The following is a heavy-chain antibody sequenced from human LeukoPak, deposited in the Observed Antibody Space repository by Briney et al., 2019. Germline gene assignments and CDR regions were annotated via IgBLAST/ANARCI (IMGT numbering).Heavy chain of an antibody. Sequence: SETLSLTCTVSGGSINNYYWGWIRPPPGKGLEWIGYVFYRGSTNYNPSLKSRVTISVDTSKNQFSLKLSSVTAADTAVYYCARIVSSGYSDYWGQGTLVTVSS. V-gene: IGHV4-59*01. CDR1: GGSINNYY. CDR2: VFYRGST. CDR3: ARIVSSGYSDY. J-gene: IGHJ4*02. D-gene: IGHD3-22*01.